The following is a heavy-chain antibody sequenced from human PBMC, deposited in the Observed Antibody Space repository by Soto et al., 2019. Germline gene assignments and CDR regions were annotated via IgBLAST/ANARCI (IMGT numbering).Heavy chain of an antibody. CDR1: GFTFSSYA. Sequence: PGGSLRLSCAASGFTFSSYAMSWVRQAPGKGLEWVSAISGSGGSTYYADSVKGRFTISRDNSKNTLYLQMNSLRAEDTAVYYCAKDYYGSGSYPKLDYWGQGTLVTVSS. J-gene: IGHJ4*02. CDR3: AKDYYGSGSYPKLDY. D-gene: IGHD3-10*01. V-gene: IGHV3-23*01. CDR2: ISGSGGST.